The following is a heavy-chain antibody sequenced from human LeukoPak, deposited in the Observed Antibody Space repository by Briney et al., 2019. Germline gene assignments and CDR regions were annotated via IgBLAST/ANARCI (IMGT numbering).Heavy chain of an antibody. J-gene: IGHJ4*02. V-gene: IGHV4-59*01. Sequence: KTSETLSLTCTVSGGSISSYYWSWIRQPPGKGPEWIGYIYYSGSTNYNPSLKSRVTISVDTSKNQFSLKLSSVTAADTAVYYCARFSSSWSFDYWGQGTLVTVSS. D-gene: IGHD6-13*01. CDR3: ARFSSSWSFDY. CDR2: IYYSGST. CDR1: GGSISSYY.